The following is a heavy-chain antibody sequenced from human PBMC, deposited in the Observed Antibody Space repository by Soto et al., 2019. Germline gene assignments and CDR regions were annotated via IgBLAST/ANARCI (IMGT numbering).Heavy chain of an antibody. D-gene: IGHD3-22*01. CDR3: ARGGAYYYDSSGYYYGPYFDY. J-gene: IGHJ4*02. V-gene: IGHV1-46*01. Sequence: ASVKVSCKASGYTFTSYYMHWVRQAPGQGLERMGIINPSGGSTSYAQKFQGRVTMTRDTSTSTVYMELSSLRSEDTAIYYCARGGAYYYDSSGYYYGPYFDYWGRGTLVTVSS. CDR1: GYTFTSYY. CDR2: INPSGGST.